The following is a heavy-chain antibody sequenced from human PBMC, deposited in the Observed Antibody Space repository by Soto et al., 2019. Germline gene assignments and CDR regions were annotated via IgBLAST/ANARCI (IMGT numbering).Heavy chain of an antibody. CDR3: ARYIPGVRYYGMDV. CDR1: GFTFSSYA. Sequence: EVQLLESGVGLVQPGGSLRLSCAASGFTFSSYAMKWVRQAPGKGLEWVSLIGESGTPTYCADSVKGRFTISRDNSGNTLFLEMYSLRAEDTAVYYCARYIPGVRYYGMDVWGQGTTVTVSS. D-gene: IGHD2-2*01. CDR2: IGESGTPT. J-gene: IGHJ6*02. V-gene: IGHV3-23*01.